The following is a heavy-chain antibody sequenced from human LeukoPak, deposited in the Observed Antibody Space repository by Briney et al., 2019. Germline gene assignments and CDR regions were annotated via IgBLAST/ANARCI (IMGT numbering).Heavy chain of an antibody. CDR3: AKDRIAAAGSNWFDP. Sequence: PGGSLRLSCAASRFTFSSYGMHWVRQAPGKGLEWVAVISYDGSNKYYADSVKGRFTISRDNSKNTLYLQMNSLRAEDTAVYYCAKDRIAAAGSNWFDPWGQGTLVTVSS. CDR2: ISYDGSNK. CDR1: RFTFSSYG. J-gene: IGHJ5*02. D-gene: IGHD6-13*01. V-gene: IGHV3-30*18.